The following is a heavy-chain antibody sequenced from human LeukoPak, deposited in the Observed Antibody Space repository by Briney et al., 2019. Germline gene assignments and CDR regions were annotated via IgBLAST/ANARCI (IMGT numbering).Heavy chain of an antibody. D-gene: IGHD6-13*01. J-gene: IGHJ4*02. V-gene: IGHV1-46*01. CDR2: INPNDGST. CDR1: GYTFTSYD. Sequence: GASVKVSCKASGYTFTSYDINWVRQAPGQGLEWVALINPNDGSTTYAHKFQGRVTMTRDTSTSTVYMDLSSLTSEDTAVYYCARAPRNSSTMLDYWGQGTLVTVSS. CDR3: ARAPRNSSTMLDY.